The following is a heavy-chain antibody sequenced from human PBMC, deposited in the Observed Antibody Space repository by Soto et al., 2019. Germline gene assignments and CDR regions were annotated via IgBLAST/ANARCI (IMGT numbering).Heavy chain of an antibody. CDR3: ARDGGGAEKPTNYDYIWGSYRYTPWFDP. CDR2: IYHSGST. D-gene: IGHD3-16*02. J-gene: IGHJ5*02. Sequence: SETLSLTCAVSSGSISSSNWWSWVRQPPGKGLEWIGEIYHSGSTNYNPSLKSRVTISVDTSKNQFSLKLSSVTAADTAVYYCARDGGGAEKPTNYDYIWGSYRYTPWFDPWGQGTLVTVSS. V-gene: IGHV4-4*02. CDR1: SGSISSSNW.